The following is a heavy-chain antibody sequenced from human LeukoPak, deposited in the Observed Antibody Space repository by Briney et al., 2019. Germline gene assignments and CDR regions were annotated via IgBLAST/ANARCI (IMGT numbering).Heavy chain of an antibody. CDR1: GFTFSTYA. J-gene: IGHJ6*02. CDR3: VRGGSTAAHL. V-gene: IGHV3-33*01. Sequence: GGSLRLSCAASGFTFSTYAMYWVRQAPGKGLEWVSIIWYDGSNKFYADSVKGRFTISRDNAKNTVYLQMNSLRAEDTAVYYCVRGGSTAAHLWGQGTTVTVSS. CDR2: IWYDGSNK. D-gene: IGHD6-6*01.